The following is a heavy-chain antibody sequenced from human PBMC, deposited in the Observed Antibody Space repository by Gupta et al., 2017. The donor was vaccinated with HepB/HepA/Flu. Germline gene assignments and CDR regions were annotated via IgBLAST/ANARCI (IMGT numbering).Heavy chain of an antibody. D-gene: IGHD3-10*01. CDR1: GYTFTSND. J-gene: IGHJ5*02. Sequence: QLQLVQSVVEVKKPGASVKVSCKAPGYTFTSNDINWVGQATGQGLEWMGWMNPNSGNTGYAQKFQSRVTITRNTSISTAYMERSSLRSEDTAVYYCARVGHDYYGAGSYSFDPWGQGTLVTVSS. V-gene: IGHV1-8*03. CDR3: ARVGHDYYGAGSYSFDP. CDR2: MNPNSGNT.